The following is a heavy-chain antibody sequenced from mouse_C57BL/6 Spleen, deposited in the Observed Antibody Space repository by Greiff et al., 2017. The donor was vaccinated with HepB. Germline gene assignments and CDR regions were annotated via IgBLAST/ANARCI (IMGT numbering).Heavy chain of an antibody. V-gene: IGHV1-22*01. CDR3: ARWGSYYFDY. CDR2: INPNNGGT. CDR1: GYTFTDYN. Sequence: DVKLVESGPELVKPGASVKMSCKASGYTFTDYNMHWVKQSHGKSLEWIGYINPNNGGTSYNQKFKGKATLTVNKSSSTAYMELRSLTSEDSAVYYCARWGSYYFDYWGQGTTLTVSS. J-gene: IGHJ2*01.